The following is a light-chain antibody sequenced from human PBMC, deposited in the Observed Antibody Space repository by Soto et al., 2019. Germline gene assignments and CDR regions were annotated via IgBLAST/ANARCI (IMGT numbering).Light chain of an antibody. CDR1: SSDVGGYNY. V-gene: IGLV2-14*01. CDR2: EVS. CDR3: SSYTSSSTPLV. Sequence: ALTQPASVSGSPGQSITISCTGTSSDVGGYNYVSWYQQHPGKAPKLMIYEVSNRPSGVSNRFSGSKSGNTASLTISGLQAEDEADYYCSSYTSSSTPLVFGTGTKLTVL. J-gene: IGLJ1*01.